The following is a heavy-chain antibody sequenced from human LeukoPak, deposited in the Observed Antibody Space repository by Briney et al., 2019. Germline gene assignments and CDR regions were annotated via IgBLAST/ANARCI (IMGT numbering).Heavy chain of an antibody. CDR1: GYTFTGYY. CDR3: AGQKDPRPIDY. V-gene: IGHV1-2*02. J-gene: IGHJ4*02. CDR2: INPNSGGT. Sequence: GASVKVSCKVSGYTFTGYYMHWVRQAPGQGLEWMGWINPNSGGTNYAQKFQGRVTMTRDTSISTAYMELSELRSDDTAVYYCAGQKDPRPIDYWGQGTLITVSS.